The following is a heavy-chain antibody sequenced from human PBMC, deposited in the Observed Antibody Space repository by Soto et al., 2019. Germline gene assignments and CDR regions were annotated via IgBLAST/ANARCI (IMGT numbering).Heavy chain of an antibody. CDR1: GYTFTAYG. CDR2: ISNYNGNT. Sequence: QVQLVQSGTEMKKPGASVKVSCKASGYTFTAYGINWVRQAPGQGLEWMGWISNYNGNTNYAQRLQGRVTMTTDTSTPTAYMELRSLRSDDRAVYYCARTHGELRGSGSNEYWGQGTLVTVSS. D-gene: IGHD3-10*01. CDR3: ARTHGELRGSGSNEY. V-gene: IGHV1-18*01. J-gene: IGHJ4*02.